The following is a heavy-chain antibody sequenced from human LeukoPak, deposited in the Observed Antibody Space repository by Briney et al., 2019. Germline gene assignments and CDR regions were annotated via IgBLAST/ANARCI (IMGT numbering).Heavy chain of an antibody. CDR3: ARGKPYVDTAMPEAAAGLVYSDY. J-gene: IGHJ4*02. D-gene: IGHD5-18*01. Sequence: SETLSLTCAVYGGSFSGYYWSWIRQPPGKGLEWIGEINHSGSTNYNPSLKSRVTISVDTSKNQFSLKLSSVTAADTAVYYCARGKPYVDTAMPEAAAGLVYSDYWGQGTLVTVSS. V-gene: IGHV4-34*01. CDR1: GGSFSGYY. CDR2: INHSGST.